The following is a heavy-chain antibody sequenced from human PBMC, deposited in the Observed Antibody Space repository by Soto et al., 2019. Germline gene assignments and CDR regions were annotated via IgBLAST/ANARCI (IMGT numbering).Heavy chain of an antibody. J-gene: IGHJ6*03. Sequence: EVQLVESGGGLVKPGGSLRLSCAASGFTFSSYSMNWVRQAPGKGLEWVSSISSSSSYIYYADSVKGRFTISRDNAKNSLYRQMSSLRAEDTAVYYCARGLPLPYYDFWSGYYLYYYYMDVWGKGTTVTVSS. CDR3: ARGLPLPYYDFWSGYYLYYYYMDV. CDR1: GFTFSSYS. CDR2: ISSSSSYI. V-gene: IGHV3-21*01. D-gene: IGHD3-3*01.